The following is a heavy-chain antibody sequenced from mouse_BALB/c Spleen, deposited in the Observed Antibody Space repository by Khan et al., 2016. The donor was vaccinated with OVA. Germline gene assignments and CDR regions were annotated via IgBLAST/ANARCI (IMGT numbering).Heavy chain of an antibody. CDR2: INTYTGEP. Sequence: QIQLVQSGPELKKPGETVKISCKASGYTFTNYGMNWVKQAPGKGLKWMGWINTYTGEPTYADDFKGRFAFSLETSASTAYLQINNLKNEDTATXFWARNGNYWYFDVWGAGTTVTVSS. V-gene: IGHV9-3-1*01. CDR1: GYTFTNYG. D-gene: IGHD2-1*01. CDR3: ARNGNYWYFDV. J-gene: IGHJ1*01.